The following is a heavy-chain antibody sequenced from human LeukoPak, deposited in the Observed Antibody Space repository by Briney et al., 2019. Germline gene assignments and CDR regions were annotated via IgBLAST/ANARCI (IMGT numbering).Heavy chain of an antibody. Sequence: PSETLSLTCTVSGGSVSDYYWSWIRQPPGKGLEWIGYIYYSGSTNYNPSLKSRVTISVDTSKNQFSLKLSSVTAADTAVYYCARDASSGWFLDYWGQGTLVTVSS. CDR2: IYYSGST. V-gene: IGHV4-59*02. D-gene: IGHD6-19*01. CDR3: ARDASSGWFLDY. J-gene: IGHJ4*02. CDR1: GGSVSDYY.